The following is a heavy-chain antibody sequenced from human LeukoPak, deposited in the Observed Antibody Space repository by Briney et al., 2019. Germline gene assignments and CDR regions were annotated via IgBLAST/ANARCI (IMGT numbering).Heavy chain of an antibody. CDR3: AREGSPEIYYYMDV. Sequence: GGSLRLSCAASGFTFFSYTMNWVRQAPGKGLEWVSSISSSSSYIYYADSVKGRFTISRDNAKNSLYLQMNSLRGEDTAVYYCAREGSPEIYYYMDVWGKGTTVTVSS. V-gene: IGHV3-21*01. J-gene: IGHJ6*03. D-gene: IGHD1-14*01. CDR2: ISSSSSYI. CDR1: GFTFFSYT.